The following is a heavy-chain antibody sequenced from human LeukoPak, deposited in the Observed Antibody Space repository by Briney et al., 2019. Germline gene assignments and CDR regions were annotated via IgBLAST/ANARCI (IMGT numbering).Heavy chain of an antibody. J-gene: IGHJ4*02. CDR3: GKEEPTAEGIDKYYFDY. CDR2: IRGSGGST. CDR1: GFTFSSYA. Sequence: GGSLRLSCAASGFTFSSYAMSWVRQAPGTGLEWVSAIRGSGGSTYYADSVKGRLTISRDNSKTTLYLQMNSLRAEATAVYYCGKEEPTAEGIDKYYFDYWGQGTLVTVSS. D-gene: IGHD1-14*01. V-gene: IGHV3-23*01.